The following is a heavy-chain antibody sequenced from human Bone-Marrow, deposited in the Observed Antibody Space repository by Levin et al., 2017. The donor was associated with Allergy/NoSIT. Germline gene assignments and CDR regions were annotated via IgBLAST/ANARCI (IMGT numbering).Heavy chain of an antibody. CDR3: ARSQFSSGQRYDY. J-gene: IGHJ4*02. D-gene: IGHD3-22*01. CDR2: IFYSGST. CDR1: GGSISGSY. Sequence: SQTLSLTCTVSGGSISGSYWSWIRPSPGEGLEWIGYIFYSGSTNYNPSLESRVTMSVDTSKNQFSLRLNSVTAADTAVYYCARSQFSSGQRYDYWGQGALVTVSS. V-gene: IGHV4-59*01.